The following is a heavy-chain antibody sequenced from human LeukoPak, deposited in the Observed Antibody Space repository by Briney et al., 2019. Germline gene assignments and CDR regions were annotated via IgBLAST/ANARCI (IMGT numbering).Heavy chain of an antibody. CDR3: ARDLGGGPPGY. J-gene: IGHJ4*02. Sequence: PGGSLRLSCAASGFTFSNYWMSWVRQAPGKGLEWVANIKGDGSEKYYVDSVKGRFTISRDNAKNSLYLQMNSLRAEDSAVYYCARDLGGGPPGYWGQGTLVTVSS. D-gene: IGHD4-23*01. CDR1: GFTFSNYW. CDR2: IKGDGSEK. V-gene: IGHV3-7*01.